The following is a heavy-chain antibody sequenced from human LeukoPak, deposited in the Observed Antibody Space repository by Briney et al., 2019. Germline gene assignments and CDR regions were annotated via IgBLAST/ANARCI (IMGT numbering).Heavy chain of an antibody. CDR1: RYTFTGYY. V-gene: IGHV1-2*02. D-gene: IGHD1-26*01. CDR3: ARDRGDSGNYHLAY. J-gene: IGHJ4*02. Sequence: GASVKVSCKPSRYTFTGYYMHWVRQAPGQGLEGMGWINANSGGTNYAQTFQGRVTMTTDTSTSTAYMELRRLRSDDAAVYYCARDRGDSGNYHLAYWGQGTLVTVSS. CDR2: INANSGGT.